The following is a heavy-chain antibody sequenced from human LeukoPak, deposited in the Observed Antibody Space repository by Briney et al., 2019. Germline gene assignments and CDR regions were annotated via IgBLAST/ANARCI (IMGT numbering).Heavy chain of an antibody. CDR3: ARDVSGSSSWSDFDY. Sequence: GGSLRLSCAASGFTVSSNYMSWVRQAPGKGLEWFSVIYSGGSTFYADSVRGRFTISRDNSKNTLYLQMNSLRAEDTAVYYCARDVSGSSSWSDFDYWGQGTLVTVSS. V-gene: IGHV3-66*01. CDR2: IYSGGST. CDR1: GFTVSSNY. D-gene: IGHD6-13*01. J-gene: IGHJ4*02.